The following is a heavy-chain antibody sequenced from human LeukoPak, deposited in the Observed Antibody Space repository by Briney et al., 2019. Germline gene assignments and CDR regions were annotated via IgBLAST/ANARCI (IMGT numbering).Heavy chain of an antibody. V-gene: IGHV3-74*01. CDR2: INTDGSRI. Sequence: GGSLRLSCAASGFTFSNYWMHWVRQAPGKGLVWVSRINTDGSRITYADSVKGRFTISRDNSKNTLYLQMNSLRAEDTAVYYCAKDRDHYYDSSGYQDWGQGTLVTVSS. D-gene: IGHD3-22*01. CDR1: GFTFSNYW. CDR3: AKDRDHYYDSSGYQD. J-gene: IGHJ4*02.